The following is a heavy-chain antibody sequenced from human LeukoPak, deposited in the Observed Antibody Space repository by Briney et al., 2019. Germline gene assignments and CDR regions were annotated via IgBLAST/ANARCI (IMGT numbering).Heavy chain of an antibody. D-gene: IGHD5-24*01. CDR2: IYTSGST. Sequence: SETLSLTCTVSGGSISSYYWSWIRQPAGKGLEWIGRIYTSGSTNYNPSLKSRVTMSVDTSKSQFSLKLSSVTAADTAVYYCARDRRLRWLPIDAFDVWGQGTMVTVSS. CDR3: ARDRRLRWLPIDAFDV. J-gene: IGHJ3*01. CDR1: GGSISSYY. V-gene: IGHV4-4*07.